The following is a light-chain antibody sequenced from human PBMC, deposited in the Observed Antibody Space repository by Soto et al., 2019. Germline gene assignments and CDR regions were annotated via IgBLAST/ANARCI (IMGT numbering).Light chain of an antibody. CDR1: QSLLHSNGYNY. V-gene: IGKV2-28*01. Sequence: EIVMTQSPLSLSVTPGEPASISCRSSQSLLHSNGYNYFDWYLQKPGQSPQLLIYWGSNRASGVPDRFSGSGSDTDFTLKISRVEAEDVGVYYCMQALQSPPYTFGQGTKLEIK. CDR2: WGS. CDR3: MQALQSPPYT. J-gene: IGKJ2*01.